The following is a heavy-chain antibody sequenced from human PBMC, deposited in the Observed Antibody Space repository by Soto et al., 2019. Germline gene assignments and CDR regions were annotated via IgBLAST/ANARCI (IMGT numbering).Heavy chain of an antibody. V-gene: IGHV3-23*01. Sequence: EVQLLESGGGLVQPGGSLRLSCAASGFTFSNYAMSWVRQAPGKGLEWVSAISSSGGSTYYADSVKGRFTISRDNSKNTLYLEMNSLRAEDTAVYYCAKRPGLAHFDYWGQGTLVTVSS. CDR2: ISSSGGST. CDR3: AKRPGLAHFDY. J-gene: IGHJ4*02. D-gene: IGHD6-25*01. CDR1: GFTFSNYA.